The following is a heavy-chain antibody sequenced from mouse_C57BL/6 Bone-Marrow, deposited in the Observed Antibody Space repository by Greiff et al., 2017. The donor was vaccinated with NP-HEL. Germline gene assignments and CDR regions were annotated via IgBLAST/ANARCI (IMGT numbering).Heavy chain of an antibody. V-gene: IGHV1-55*01. CDR3: ARGGSSFDY. D-gene: IGHD1-1*01. CDR2: IYPGSGST. CDR1: GYTFTSYW. J-gene: IGHJ2*01. Sequence: VQLQQPGAELVKPGASVKMSCKASGYTFTSYWITWVKQRPGQGLAWIGDIYPGSGSTNYNEKFKSKATLTVDTSSSTAYMKLSSLTSEDSAVYYCARGGSSFDYWGQGTTLTVSS.